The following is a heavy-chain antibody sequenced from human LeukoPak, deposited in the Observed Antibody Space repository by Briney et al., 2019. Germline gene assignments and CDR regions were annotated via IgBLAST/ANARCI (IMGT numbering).Heavy chain of an antibody. CDR2: IFNSGGT. CDR1: GGSISDYH. Sequence: SETLSFTCTVSGGSISDYHWSWIRQPAGKGLEWIGRIFNSGGTSYTPSLRSRVTISMDKSKNQLSPKLSSVTAADTAVYYCGTSEVASTSYDFWGQGALVTVSS. D-gene: IGHD2/OR15-2a*01. CDR3: GTSEVASTSYDF. J-gene: IGHJ4*02. V-gene: IGHV4-4*07.